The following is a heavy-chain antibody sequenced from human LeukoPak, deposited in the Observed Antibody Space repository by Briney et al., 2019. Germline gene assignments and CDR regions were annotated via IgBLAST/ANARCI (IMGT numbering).Heavy chain of an antibody. Sequence: GGSLRLSCVASGFTVSSNYMSWVRRAPGKGLEWVSAISGSGGSTYYADSVKGRFTISRDNSKNTLYLQMNSLRAEDTAVYYCAKGGYDSSGIPIDYWGQGTLVTVSS. CDR2: ISGSGGST. D-gene: IGHD3-22*01. V-gene: IGHV3-23*01. CDR1: GFTVSSNY. CDR3: AKGGYDSSGIPIDY. J-gene: IGHJ4*02.